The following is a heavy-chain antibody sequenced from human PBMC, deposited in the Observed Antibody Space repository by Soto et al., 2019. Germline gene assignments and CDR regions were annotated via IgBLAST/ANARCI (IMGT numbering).Heavy chain of an antibody. Sequence: GGSLRLSCAASGFTFSSYGMHWVRQAPGKGLEWVAVISYDGSNKYYADYVKGRFTISRDNSKNTLYLQMNSLRSDDTAVYYCARDRSPSYSSSKYPNYGMDVWGQGTTVTVSS. CDR2: ISYDGSNK. V-gene: IGHV3-30*03. CDR1: GFTFSSYG. CDR3: ARDRSPSYSSSKYPNYGMDV. J-gene: IGHJ6*02. D-gene: IGHD6-6*01.